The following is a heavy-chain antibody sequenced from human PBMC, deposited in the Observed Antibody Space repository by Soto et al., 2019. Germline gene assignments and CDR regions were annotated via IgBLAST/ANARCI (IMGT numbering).Heavy chain of an antibody. Sequence: SETLSLTCTVSGGSINSYYWSWIRQPPGKGLEWIGYIYYSGSTNYNPSLKSRVTISVDTSKNQFSLKLSSVTAADTAVYYCAREGFEVYYFDYWGQGTLVTVSS. CDR1: GGSINSYY. V-gene: IGHV4-59*01. J-gene: IGHJ4*02. CDR3: AREGFEVYYFDY. CDR2: IYYSGST.